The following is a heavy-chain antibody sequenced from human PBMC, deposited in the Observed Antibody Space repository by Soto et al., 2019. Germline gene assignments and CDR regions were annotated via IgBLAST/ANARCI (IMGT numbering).Heavy chain of an antibody. CDR3: ARLEQQLVDY. D-gene: IGHD6-13*01. CDR1: GGSISSSSYY. Sequence: SETLSLTCTVSGGSISSSSYYWGWIRQPPGQGLEWIGSIYYSGSTYYNPSLKSRVTISVDTSKNQFSLKLSSGTAADTAVYYCARLEQQLVDYWGQGTLVTVSS. J-gene: IGHJ4*02. CDR2: IYYSGST. V-gene: IGHV4-39*01.